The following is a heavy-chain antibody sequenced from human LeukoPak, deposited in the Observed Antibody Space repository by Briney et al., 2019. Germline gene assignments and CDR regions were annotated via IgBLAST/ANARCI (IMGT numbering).Heavy chain of an antibody. CDR2: IYYSGST. V-gene: IGHV4-39*01. D-gene: IGHD4-17*01. CDR3: ARRTVTTIWH. Sequence: PSETLSLTCTVSGGSISSSSYYWGWIRQPPGKGLEWIGSIYYSGSTYYNPSLKSRVTISVDTSKYQFSLKLSSVTAADTAVYYCARRTVTTIWHWGQGTLVTVSS. CDR1: GGSISSSSYY. J-gene: IGHJ4*02.